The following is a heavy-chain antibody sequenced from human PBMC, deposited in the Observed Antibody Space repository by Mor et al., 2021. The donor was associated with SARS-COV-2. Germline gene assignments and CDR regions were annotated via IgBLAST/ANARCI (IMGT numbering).Heavy chain of an antibody. V-gene: IGHV3-15*01. J-gene: IGHJ6*02. CDR2: GTT. Sequence: GTTDYAAPVKCRYTISRDDSTNTLYLQMNSLKTEDTAVYYCTTDKWKKTNSYFYCMGVWGQGTTVTVS. CDR3: TTDKWKKTNSYFYCMGV. D-gene: IGHD1-20*01.